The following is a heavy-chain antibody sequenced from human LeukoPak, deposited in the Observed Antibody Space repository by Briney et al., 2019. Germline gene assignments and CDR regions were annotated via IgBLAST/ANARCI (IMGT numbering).Heavy chain of an antibody. CDR2: IKQDGSEK. CDR1: EFTFSSYV. CDR3: ARVGAISWFDP. Sequence: GGSLRLSCAASEFTFSSYVMAWVRQAPGKGLEWVANIKQDGSEKYYVDSVKGRFTISRDNAKNSLYLQMNSLRAEDTAAYYCARVGAISWFDPWGQGTLVTVSS. D-gene: IGHD1-26*01. V-gene: IGHV3-7*01. J-gene: IGHJ5*02.